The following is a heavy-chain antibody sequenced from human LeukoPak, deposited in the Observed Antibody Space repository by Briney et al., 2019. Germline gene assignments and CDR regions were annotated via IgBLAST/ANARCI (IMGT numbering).Heavy chain of an antibody. CDR2: ISGSGGST. D-gene: IGHD3-9*01. V-gene: IGHV3-23*01. CDR1: GFNFSNYT. Sequence: GGSLRLSCAASGFNFSNYTMSWVRQAPGTGLEWVSAISGSGGSTYYADSVKGRFTISRDNSKNTLYLQMNSLRAEDTAVYYCAKGLEAFDERRAYWGQGTLVTVSS. CDR3: AKGLEAFDERRAY. J-gene: IGHJ4*02.